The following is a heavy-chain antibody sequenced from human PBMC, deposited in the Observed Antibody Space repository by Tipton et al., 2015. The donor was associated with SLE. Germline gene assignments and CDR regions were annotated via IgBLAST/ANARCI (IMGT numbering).Heavy chain of an antibody. D-gene: IGHD3-10*01. CDR1: GFTFGEYG. CDR2: ISYDGSNK. J-gene: IGHJ4*02. Sequence: SLRLSCTASGFTFGEYGMSWFRQAPGKGLEWVAVISYDGSNKYYADSVKGRFTISRDNSKNTLYLQMNSLRAEDTSVYYCARETPLDTGYFDYWGQGTLVTVSS. V-gene: IGHV3-30*03. CDR3: ARETPLDTGYFDY.